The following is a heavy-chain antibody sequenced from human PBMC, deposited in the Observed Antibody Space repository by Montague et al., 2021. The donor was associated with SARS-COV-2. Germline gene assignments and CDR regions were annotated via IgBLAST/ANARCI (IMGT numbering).Heavy chain of an antibody. D-gene: IGHD3-9*01. CDR2: IYYSGST. CDR3: ARDSRTDFDWLFPDSGSYYYYMDV. Sequence: SETLSPTCTVSGGSIGSGDYYWSWIRQPPGKGLEWIGYIYYSGSTYYXPSLKSRVTISVDTSKNQFSLKLSSVTAADTAVYYCARDSRTDFDWLFPDSGSYYYYMDVWGKGTTVTVSS. V-gene: IGHV4-30-4*02. CDR1: GGSIGSGDYY. J-gene: IGHJ6*03.